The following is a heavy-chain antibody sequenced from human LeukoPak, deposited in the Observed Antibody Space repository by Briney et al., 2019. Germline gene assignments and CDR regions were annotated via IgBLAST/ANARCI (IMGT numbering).Heavy chain of an antibody. J-gene: IGHJ4*02. V-gene: IGHV3-23*01. Sequence: PGGSLRLSCAASGFTFSSYAMGWVRQAPGKGLEWVSLISDSGGSTYYAASAKGRFTVSRDNSKNTEYLQMNSLRAEDTAIYYCAKDDDDGDHVVVDHWGQGTLVTVSS. D-gene: IGHD4-17*01. CDR1: GFTFSSYA. CDR2: ISDSGGST. CDR3: AKDDDDGDHVVVDH.